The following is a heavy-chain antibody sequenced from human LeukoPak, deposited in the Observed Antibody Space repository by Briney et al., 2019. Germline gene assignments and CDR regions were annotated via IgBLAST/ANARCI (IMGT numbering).Heavy chain of an antibody. V-gene: IGHV3-48*01. J-gene: IGHJ4*02. CDR1: GFSFSTYT. CDR3: ARDTLKPDY. CDR2: ISSIGSTI. D-gene: IGHD2-15*01. Sequence: GGSLRLSCAASGFSFSTYTMNWVRQAPGKGLEWVSSISSIGSTIYYADSVKGRFTISRDNAKNSLYLQMNSLRVEDTAVYYCARDTLKPDYWGQGTLVTVSS.